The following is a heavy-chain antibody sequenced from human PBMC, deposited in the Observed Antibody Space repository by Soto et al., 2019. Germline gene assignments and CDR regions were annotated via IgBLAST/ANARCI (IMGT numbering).Heavy chain of an antibody. CDR3: AKMRGMQVWEYYLDY. V-gene: IGHV3-23*01. D-gene: IGHD3-16*01. J-gene: IGHJ4*02. CDR1: GFTFRTYA. CDR2: ISGSGGST. Sequence: EVQVLESGGGLVQPGGSLRLSCAASGFTFRTYAMSWVRQAPGKGLEWVSTISGSGGSTKYADSVKGRFTVSRDNSKNTVFLQMSSLRAEDTAVYYCAKMRGMQVWEYYLDYWGQGTLVTVSS.